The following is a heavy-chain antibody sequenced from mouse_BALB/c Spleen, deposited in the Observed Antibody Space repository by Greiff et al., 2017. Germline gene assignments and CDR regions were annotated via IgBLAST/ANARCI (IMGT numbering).Heavy chain of an antibody. CDR3: ARQIYYYGSSYGYAMDY. J-gene: IGHJ4*01. Sequence: VKLMESGPGLVQPSQSLSITCTVSGFSLTSYGVHWVRQSPGKGLEWLGVIWSGGSTDYNAAFISRLSISKDNSKSQVFFKMNSLQADDTAIYYCARQIYYYGSSYGYAMDYWGQGTSVTVSS. V-gene: IGHV2-4-1*01. CDR1: GFSLTSYG. D-gene: IGHD1-1*01. CDR2: IWSGGST.